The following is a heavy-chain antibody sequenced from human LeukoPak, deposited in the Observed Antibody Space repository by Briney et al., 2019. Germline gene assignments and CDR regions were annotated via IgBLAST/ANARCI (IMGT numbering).Heavy chain of an antibody. CDR3: AKLTCSSTSCYEDYYYYYGMDV. CDR1: GFTFSSYE. J-gene: IGHJ6*04. Sequence: GGSLRLSCAASGFTFSSYEMNWVRQAPGKGLEWVAVISYDGSNKYYADSVKGRFTISRDNSKNTLYLQMNSLRAEDTAVYYCAKLTCSSTSCYEDYYYYYGMDVWGKGTTVTVSS. D-gene: IGHD2-2*01. CDR2: ISYDGSNK. V-gene: IGHV3-30*18.